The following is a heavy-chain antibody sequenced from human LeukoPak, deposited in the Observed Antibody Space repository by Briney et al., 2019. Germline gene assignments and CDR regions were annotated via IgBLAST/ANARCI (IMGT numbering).Heavy chain of an antibody. CDR3: ARGLPEPPYYYYYSMDV. CDR1: GGTFSSYA. D-gene: IGHD1-14*01. Sequence: SVKVSCKASGGTFSSYAISWVRQAPGQGLEWMGGIIPIFGTANYAQKFQGRVTITTDESTSTAYMELSNLRSEDTAVYYCARGLPEPPYYYYYSMDVWGKGTTVTVSS. J-gene: IGHJ6*03. V-gene: IGHV1-69*05. CDR2: IIPIFGTA.